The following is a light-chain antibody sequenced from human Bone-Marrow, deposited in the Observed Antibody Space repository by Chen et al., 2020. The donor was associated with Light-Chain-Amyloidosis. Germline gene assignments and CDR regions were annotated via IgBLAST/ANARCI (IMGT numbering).Light chain of an antibody. J-gene: IGLJ1*01. CDR3: SSFTSSSSYV. CDR2: AVS. CDR1: SGAVGTYNY. Sequence: QSALTQPASVSGSPGQSITISCTVTSGAVGTYNYVSWYQQHPGKAPKVMIYAVSNRPSGVSKRCAGSKAGNTASLTISGLQAEDEADYYCSSFTSSSSYVFGPGTKVTVL. V-gene: IGLV2-14*01.